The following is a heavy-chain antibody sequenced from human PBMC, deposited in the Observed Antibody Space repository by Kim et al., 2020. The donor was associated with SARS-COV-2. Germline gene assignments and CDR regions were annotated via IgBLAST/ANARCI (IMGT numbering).Heavy chain of an antibody. CDR3: TRALDGMDV. CDR2: GNP. J-gene: IGHJ6*02. V-gene: IGHV7-4-1*02. Sequence: GNPTYAQSLTGRFVFSLDTSVSTEYLQISSLKAEDTAVYYCTRALDGMDVWGQGTTVTVSS.